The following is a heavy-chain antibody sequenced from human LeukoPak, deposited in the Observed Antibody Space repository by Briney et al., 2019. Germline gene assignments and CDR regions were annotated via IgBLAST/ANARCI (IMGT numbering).Heavy chain of an antibody. D-gene: IGHD4-11*01. CDR3: AKDRTVTTAVGDY. CDR1: GFTFDDYG. J-gene: IGHJ4*02. CDR2: ISGSGGST. V-gene: IGHV3-23*01. Sequence: PGGSLRLSCAASGFTFDDYGMSWARQVPGKGLEWVSAISGSGGSTYYADSVKGRFTISRDNSKNTLYLQMNSLRAEDTAVYYCAKDRTVTTAVGDYWGQGTLVTVSS.